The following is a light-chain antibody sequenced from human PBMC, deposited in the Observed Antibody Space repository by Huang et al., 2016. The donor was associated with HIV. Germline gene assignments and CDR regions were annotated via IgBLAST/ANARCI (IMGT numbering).Light chain of an antibody. CDR2: TAS. CDR1: QSVTSF. CDR3: QQSYTVPYT. V-gene: IGKV1-39*01. J-gene: IGKJ2*01. Sequence: DIQMTQSPSSLSASIGNRVTITCRASQSVTSFLNWYQQKPGKAPKLLIYTASDLQSGVPSRLSGSGSGTEFTLTINSLQPEDFATYYCQQSYTVPYTFGQGTKLEIK.